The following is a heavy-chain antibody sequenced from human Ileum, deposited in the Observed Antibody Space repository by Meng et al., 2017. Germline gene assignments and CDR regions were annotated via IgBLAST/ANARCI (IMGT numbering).Heavy chain of an antibody. J-gene: IGHJ4*02. D-gene: IGHD3-10*01. CDR2: INNDGSTT. Sequence: GGSLSLSCAASGFSFGNYWMQWVRQVPGEGLVWVSHINNDGSTTVYADSVKGRFTMSRDNARNILYLQMNSLRAEDTALYYCARDWFGIDHWGQGALVT. CDR3: ARDWFGIDH. CDR1: GFSFGNYW. V-gene: IGHV3-74*01.